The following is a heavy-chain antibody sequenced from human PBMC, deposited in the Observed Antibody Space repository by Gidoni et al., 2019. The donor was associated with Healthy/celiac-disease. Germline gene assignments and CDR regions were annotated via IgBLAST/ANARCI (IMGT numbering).Heavy chain of an antibody. J-gene: IGHJ6*02. Sequence: QVQLVQSGAEVKKPGSSVKVSCKASGGTFSSYAISWLRQAPGQGLEWMGGIIPIFGTANYAQKFQGRVTITADESTSTAYMELSSLRSEDTAVYYCARVGGGEQWLVPGYYYYGMDVWGQGTTVTVSS. V-gene: IGHV1-69*01. CDR3: ARVGGGEQWLVPGYYYYGMDV. CDR2: IIPIFGTA. CDR1: GGTFSSYA. D-gene: IGHD6-19*01.